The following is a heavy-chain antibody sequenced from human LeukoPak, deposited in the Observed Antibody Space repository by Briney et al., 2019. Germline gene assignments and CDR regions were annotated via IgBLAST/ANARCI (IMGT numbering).Heavy chain of an antibody. J-gene: IGHJ3*02. D-gene: IGHD3-10*01. CDR3: ARHSGGSGSDNAFDI. CDR2: IYYSGST. V-gene: IGHV4-39*01. Sequence: PSETLSLTCTVSGGSISSSSYYWGWIRPPPGKGLEWIGIIYYSGSTYYNPSLKSRVTISVDTSKNQFFLKLRSVTATDTAVYYCARHSGGSGSDNAFDIWGQGTMVTVSS. CDR1: GGSISSSSYY.